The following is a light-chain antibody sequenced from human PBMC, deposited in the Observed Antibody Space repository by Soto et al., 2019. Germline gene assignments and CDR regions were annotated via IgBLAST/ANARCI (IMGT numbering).Light chain of an antibody. CDR2: EVN. Sequence: QSALTQPPSASGSPGQSVTISCTGTSSDVGGYNSVSWYQQHPGKAPKLMIYEVNKRPSGVPDRFSGSKSGNTASLTVSGLQAEDEADYYCSSYAGSNTVLFGGGTKVTVL. V-gene: IGLV2-8*01. J-gene: IGLJ2*01. CDR3: SSYAGSNTVL. CDR1: SSDVGGYNS.